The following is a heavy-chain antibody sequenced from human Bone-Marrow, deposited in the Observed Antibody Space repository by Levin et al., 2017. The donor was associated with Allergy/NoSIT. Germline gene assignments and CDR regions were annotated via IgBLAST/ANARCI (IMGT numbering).Heavy chain of an antibody. D-gene: IGHD4-17*01. CDR1: GFTFSDYY. J-gene: IGHJ4*02. CDR2: ISSSGTTI. V-gene: IGHV3-11*01. Sequence: LSLTCAASGFTFSDYYMSWIRQAPGKALEWVSYISSSGTTIYYADSVKGRFTISRDNAKKSLYLQMSSLRAEDTAVYYCARDDPGTYGYWGRGTLVTVSS. CDR3: ARDDPGTYGY.